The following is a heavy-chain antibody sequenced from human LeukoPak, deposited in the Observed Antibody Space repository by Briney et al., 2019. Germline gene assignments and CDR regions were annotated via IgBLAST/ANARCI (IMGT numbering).Heavy chain of an antibody. Sequence: GGSLRLSCAASGFTFSNFGMNWVRQAPGKGLEWVANIKQDGSEKYYVDSVKGRFTISRDNAKNSLYLQMNSLRAEDTAVYYCAGLGITGYYYDSSGYYSPFDYWGQGTLVTVSS. CDR3: AGLGITGYYYDSSGYYSPFDY. D-gene: IGHD3-22*01. J-gene: IGHJ4*02. CDR2: IKQDGSEK. CDR1: GFTFSNFG. V-gene: IGHV3-7*01.